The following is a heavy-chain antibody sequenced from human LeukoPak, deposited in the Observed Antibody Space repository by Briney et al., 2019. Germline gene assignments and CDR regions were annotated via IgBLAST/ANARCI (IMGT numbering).Heavy chain of an antibody. J-gene: IGHJ4*02. CDR2: IIPIFGTA. CDR1: GGTFSSYA. CDR3: ARSLRVTIFGVVIMEYYFDY. Sequence: SVKVSCKASGGTFSSYAISWVRQAPGQGLEWMGGIIPIFGTANYAQKFQGRVTITADKSTSTAYMELSSLRSEDTAVYYCARSLRVTIFGVVIMEYYFDYWGQGTLVTVSS. V-gene: IGHV1-69*06. D-gene: IGHD3-3*01.